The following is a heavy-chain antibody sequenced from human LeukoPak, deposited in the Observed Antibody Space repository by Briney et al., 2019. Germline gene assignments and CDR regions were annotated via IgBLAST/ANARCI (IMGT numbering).Heavy chain of an antibody. CDR2: IYYSGST. Sequence: PSETLSLTSSGSGGSISGYYWSWIRQPPGQGLEWIVYIYYSGSTNYNPSLKSRVTISVDTSKNQFSLKLSSVTAADTAVYYCARQTDYYDSSGYYSYYFDYWGQGTLVTVSS. D-gene: IGHD3-22*01. CDR3: ARQTDYYDSSGYYSYYFDY. V-gene: IGHV4-59*08. CDR1: GGSISGYY. J-gene: IGHJ4*02.